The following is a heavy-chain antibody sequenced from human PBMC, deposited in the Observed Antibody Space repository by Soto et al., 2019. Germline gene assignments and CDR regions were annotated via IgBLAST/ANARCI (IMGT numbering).Heavy chain of an antibody. CDR1: GGSISSSNW. CDR2: IYHSGTT. Sequence: TLSLTCAVSGGSISSSNWGTWVRQPPGKGLEWIGEIYHSGTTNHNPSLKSRVTISGDRSKNQFSLSLSSVTAADTAVYYCAVPAASDFDYWGKGTLVTVSS. V-gene: IGHV4-4*02. CDR3: AVPAASDFDY. D-gene: IGHD6-13*01. J-gene: IGHJ4*02.